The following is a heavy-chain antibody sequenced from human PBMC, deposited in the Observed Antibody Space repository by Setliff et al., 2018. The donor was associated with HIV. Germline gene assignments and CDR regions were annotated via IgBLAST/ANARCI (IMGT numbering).Heavy chain of an antibody. CDR3: ARGVGIGGNWFDP. J-gene: IGHJ5*02. CDR1: GYSVSSGYN. Sequence: KPSETLSLTCAVSGYSVSSGYNWAWIRQAPGKGLQWIGQMYYTGTTDYNPSLSSRVTISQDKSRNQFSLKLTSVTATDTAIYYCARGVGIGGNWFDPWGQGIMVTVS. CDR2: MYYTGTT. D-gene: IGHD2-15*01. V-gene: IGHV4-38-2*01.